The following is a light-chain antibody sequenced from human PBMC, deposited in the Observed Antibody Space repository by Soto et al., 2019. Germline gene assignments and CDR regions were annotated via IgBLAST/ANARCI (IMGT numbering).Light chain of an antibody. Sequence: DIQMTQSPYTLSGSVGDRVTITCRASQTISSWLAWYQQKPGKAPKLLIYKASTLESGVPSRFSGSGSGTEFTLTISGLLPEDFAAYHCQQLYTLPFTFGQGTRVEI. J-gene: IGKJ5*01. V-gene: IGKV1-5*03. CDR2: KAS. CDR1: QTISSW. CDR3: QQLYTLPFT.